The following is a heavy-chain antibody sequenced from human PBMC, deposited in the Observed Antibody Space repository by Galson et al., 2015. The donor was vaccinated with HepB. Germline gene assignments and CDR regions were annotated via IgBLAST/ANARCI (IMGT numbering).Heavy chain of an antibody. Sequence: SLRLSCAASGFPFRTYAMTWVRQAPGKGLEWVSGITGSGGMTFYADSVKGRFTISRDNSKNTLYSQMNSLSAEDTAVYYCVKFRGGGSYKSYWFDCWGQGTLATVSS. V-gene: IGHV3-23*01. CDR2: ITGSGGMT. J-gene: IGHJ5*01. CDR1: GFPFRTYA. D-gene: IGHD1-26*01. CDR3: VKFRGGGSYKSYWFDC.